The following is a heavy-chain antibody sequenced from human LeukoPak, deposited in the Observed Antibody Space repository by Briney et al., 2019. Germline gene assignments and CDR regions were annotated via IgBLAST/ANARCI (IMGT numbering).Heavy chain of an antibody. CDR1: GGSVSSGSYY. V-gene: IGHV4-61*01. CDR2: IYYSGST. Sequence: SETLSLTYTVSGGSVSSGSYYWSWIRQPPGKGLEWIGYIYYSGSTNYNPSLKSRVTISVDTSKNQFSLKLSSVTAADTAVYYCARVGGGASGWYGKHFDYWGQGTLVTVSS. J-gene: IGHJ4*02. D-gene: IGHD6-19*01. CDR3: ARVGGGASGWYGKHFDY.